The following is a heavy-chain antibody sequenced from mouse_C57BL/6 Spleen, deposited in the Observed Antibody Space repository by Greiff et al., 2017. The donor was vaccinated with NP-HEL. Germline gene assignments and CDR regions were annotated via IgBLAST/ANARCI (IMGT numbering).Heavy chain of an antibody. CDR3: ARRGDYYGSSYGDY. V-gene: IGHV1-69*01. CDR2: IDPSDSYT. CDR1: GYTFTSYW. D-gene: IGHD1-1*01. Sequence: VQLQQSGAELVMPGASVKLSCKASGYTFTSYWMHWVKQRPGQGLEWIGEIDPSDSYTNYNQKFKGKSTLTVDKSSSTAYMQLSSLTSEDSAVYYCARRGDYYGSSYGDYWGQGTTLTVSS. J-gene: IGHJ2*01.